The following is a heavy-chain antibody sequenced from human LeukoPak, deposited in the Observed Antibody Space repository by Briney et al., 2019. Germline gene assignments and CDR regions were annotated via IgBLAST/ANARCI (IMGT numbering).Heavy chain of an antibody. D-gene: IGHD2/OR15-2a*01. CDR1: GGTFSSYA. Sequence: ASVKVSCKASGGTFSSYAISWVRQAPGQGLEWMGGIIPIFGTANYAQKFQGRVTMTSDTSTSTVYMELSSLRSEDTAVYYCARDRLLRLQYGMDVWGQGTTVTVSS. V-gene: IGHV1-69*05. CDR3: ARDRLLRLQYGMDV. J-gene: IGHJ6*02. CDR2: IIPIFGTA.